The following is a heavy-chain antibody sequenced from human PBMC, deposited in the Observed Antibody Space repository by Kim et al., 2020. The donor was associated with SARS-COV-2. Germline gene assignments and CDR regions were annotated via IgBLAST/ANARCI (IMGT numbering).Heavy chain of an antibody. J-gene: IGHJ3*02. Sequence: GGSLRLSCAASGFTFRSNTMHWVRQAPGKGLEWVAAISFNGDKKYYTESVKGRFTISRDNSKNTLYLQMNSLRSEDTAVYFCVKEVGYPSDFDIWGHGTMVTVSS. V-gene: IGHV3-30*04. D-gene: IGHD5-18*01. CDR3: VKEVGYPSDFDI. CDR1: GFTFRSNT. CDR2: ISFNGDKK.